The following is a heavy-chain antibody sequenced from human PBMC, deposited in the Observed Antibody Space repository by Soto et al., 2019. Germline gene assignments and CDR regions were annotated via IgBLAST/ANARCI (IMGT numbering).Heavy chain of an antibody. Sequence: PGGSLRLSCAASGFTFRNYAMNWVRQAPGKGLEWVSGISVSGGSTYYADSVKGRFTISRDNSKNTVFLQMNSLRAENTAVYSWAKGMYYYDSSGYRLFDYWGQGTLVTVSS. CDR1: GFTFRNYA. V-gene: IGHV3-23*01. CDR3: AKGMYYYDSSGYRLFDY. CDR2: ISVSGGST. J-gene: IGHJ4*02. D-gene: IGHD3-22*01.